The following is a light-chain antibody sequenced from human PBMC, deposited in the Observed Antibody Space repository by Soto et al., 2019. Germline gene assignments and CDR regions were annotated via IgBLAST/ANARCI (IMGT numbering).Light chain of an antibody. CDR3: QQYGTSPRT. CDR2: GAS. V-gene: IGKV3-20*01. CDR1: QSVESSC. J-gene: IGKJ1*01. Sequence: EIVLTQSPGTLSLSPGERATLSCRASQSVESSCLAWYQQKPGQAPRLLIYGASSRATGIPDRFSGSGSRTDFTLTICRLDPEDFAVYFCQQYGTSPRTFGQGTKVEIK.